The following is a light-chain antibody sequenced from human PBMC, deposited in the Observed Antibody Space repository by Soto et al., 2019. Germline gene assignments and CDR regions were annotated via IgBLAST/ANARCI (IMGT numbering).Light chain of an antibody. J-gene: IGLJ2*01. CDR2: EVT. Sequence: QSALTQPPSASGSPGQSVTISCTGTSSDVDIYNYVSWYQQHPGKAPKLVIYEVTKRPSGVPDRFSGSKSGNTASLTVSGLQAEDEADYYCSSSAGSNKAIFGGGTKLTVL. CDR3: SSSAGSNKAI. V-gene: IGLV2-8*01. CDR1: SSDVDIYNY.